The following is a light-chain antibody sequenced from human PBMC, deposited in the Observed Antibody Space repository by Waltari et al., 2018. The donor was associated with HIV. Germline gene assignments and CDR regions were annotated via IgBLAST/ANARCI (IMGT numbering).Light chain of an antibody. Sequence: QSALTQPASVSGSPGQSITISCTGTSSDVGSYNLVSWYQQHPGKAPKLMVYEVSKRPPGVSNRFSGSKSGNTASLTISGLQAEDEADYYCCSYADSPPYVFGTGTKVTVL. CDR2: EVS. V-gene: IGLV2-23*02. J-gene: IGLJ1*01. CDR1: SSDVGSYNL. CDR3: CSYADSPPYV.